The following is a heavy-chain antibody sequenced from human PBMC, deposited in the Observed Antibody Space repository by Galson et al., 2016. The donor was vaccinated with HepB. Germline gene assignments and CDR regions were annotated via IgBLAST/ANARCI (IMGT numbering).Heavy chain of an antibody. D-gene: IGHD3-10*01. CDR3: ATDTMPSGRFGELSY. V-gene: IGHV3-21*01. Sequence: SLRLSCAASGFTFSSYAMHWVRQAPGKGLEWVSFIDASNNYIYYADSVQGRFTISRDNAKNSLYLQMSSLRAEDTAVYYCATDTMPSGRFGELSYWGQGTLVTVSS. CDR1: GFTFSSYA. CDR2: IDASNNYI. J-gene: IGHJ4*02.